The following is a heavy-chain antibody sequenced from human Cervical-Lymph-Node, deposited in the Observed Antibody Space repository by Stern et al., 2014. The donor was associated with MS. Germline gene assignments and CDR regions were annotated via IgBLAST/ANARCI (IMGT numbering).Heavy chain of an antibody. V-gene: IGHV5-51*01. J-gene: IGHJ3*01. D-gene: IGHD3-10*01. CDR2: IYPEYCDT. Sequence: VQLVQSGGEVKKAGESLKISCKGSGYSFSNTWIGWVRQMPGKGLEWMGFIYPEYCDTRYSPSFQGQVSISADTSISTTFLHWSSLKASDTAMYFCARPLRGINNAFDAWGQGTVVTVYS. CDR3: ARPLRGINNAFDA. CDR1: GYSFSNTW.